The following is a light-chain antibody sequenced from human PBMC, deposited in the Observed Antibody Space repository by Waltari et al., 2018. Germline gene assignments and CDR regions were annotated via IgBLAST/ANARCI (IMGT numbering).Light chain of an antibody. CDR2: WAS. CDR1: QSVLYSSNNKNY. Sequence: DIVMTQSPDSLAVSLGERATINCKSSQSVLYSSNNKNYLAWYQQKPGKPPKLLICWASNRESGVPDRFSGSGSGTDFTLTISSLQAEDVAVYYCQQYYSTPPTFGQGTKVEIK. J-gene: IGKJ1*01. CDR3: QQYYSTPPT. V-gene: IGKV4-1*01.